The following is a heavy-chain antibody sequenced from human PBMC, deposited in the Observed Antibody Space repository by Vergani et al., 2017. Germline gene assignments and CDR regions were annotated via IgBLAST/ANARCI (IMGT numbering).Heavy chain of an antibody. J-gene: IGHJ3*02. Sequence: LVESGGGLVQPGGSLRLSCAASSFSVISHYMTWVRQAPGKGLEWVSTINIGGRTSYADSVKGRLTLTRDDSKNTLHLQMNSLRPEDTAVYYCARGMTTETTDLDGFDIWAKAQWSASLQ. V-gene: IGHV3-66*02. CDR2: INIGGRT. CDR3: ARGMTTETTDLDGFDI. D-gene: IGHD4-17*01. CDR1: SFSVISHY.